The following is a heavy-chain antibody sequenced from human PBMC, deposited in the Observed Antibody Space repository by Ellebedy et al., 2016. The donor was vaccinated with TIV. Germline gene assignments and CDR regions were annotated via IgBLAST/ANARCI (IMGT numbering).Heavy chain of an antibody. CDR2: MHYNGDS. Sequence: MPGGSLRLSCNVPGGSTYSYYWSWILQRPGKGLEWIGYMHYNGDSNYNPALKIPITMPVDTSKNQFSLKVFSVTAADTAVYYCARMLPGRLEEWGQGILVTVSS. V-gene: IGHV4-59*08. CDR3: ARMLPGRLEE. D-gene: IGHD1-14*01. CDR1: GGSTYSYY. J-gene: IGHJ4*02.